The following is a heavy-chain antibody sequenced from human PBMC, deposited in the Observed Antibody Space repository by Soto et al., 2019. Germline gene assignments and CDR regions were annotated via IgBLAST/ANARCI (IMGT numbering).Heavy chain of an antibody. CDR2: ISGSGGTT. CDR1: GFTFSSYA. Sequence: EVQLLESGGGLVQPAGSLRLSCAASGFTFSSYAMSWVRQAPGKGLEWVSGISGSGGTTYYADSVKGRFTISRDNSKNTLHLQVNSMRAEDTAVYYCAKDRAAVGTISRYFQYWGQGTLVTASS. D-gene: IGHD6-13*01. J-gene: IGHJ1*01. CDR3: AKDRAAVGTISRYFQY. V-gene: IGHV3-23*01.